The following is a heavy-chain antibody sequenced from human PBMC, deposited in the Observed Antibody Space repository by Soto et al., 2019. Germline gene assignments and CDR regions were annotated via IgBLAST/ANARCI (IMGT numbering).Heavy chain of an antibody. D-gene: IGHD6-13*01. CDR1: GSTLSDYY. CDR2: INPNSGDP. CDR3: TREGGGIAAAGAGNDACDI. J-gene: IGHJ3*02. Sequence: APVKVSSKASGSTLSDYYVQWLRQAHGQGLEWMGWINPNSGDPNYAQKFQGRVTMTRDTSINTAYMELRWLRSEDTAVYYCTREGGGIAAAGAGNDACDIWGQGTKFTVSS. V-gene: IGHV1-2*02.